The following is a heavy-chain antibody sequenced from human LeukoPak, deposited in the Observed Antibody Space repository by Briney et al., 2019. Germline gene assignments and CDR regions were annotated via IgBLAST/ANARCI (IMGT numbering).Heavy chain of an antibody. Sequence: SSKTLSLTCAVYGGSFSGYYWSWIRQPPGKGLEWIGEINHSGSTNYNPSLKSRVTISVDTSKNQFSLKLSSVTAADTAVYYCARGSIAAAGSSPVDYWGQGTLVTVSS. V-gene: IGHV4-34*01. CDR2: INHSGST. CDR3: ARGSIAAAGSSPVDY. J-gene: IGHJ4*02. CDR1: GGSFSGYY. D-gene: IGHD6-13*01.